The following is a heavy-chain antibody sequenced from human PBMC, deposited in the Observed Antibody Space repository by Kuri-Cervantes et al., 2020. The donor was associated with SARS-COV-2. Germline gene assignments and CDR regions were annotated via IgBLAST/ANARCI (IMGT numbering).Heavy chain of an antibody. D-gene: IGHD4-17*01. V-gene: IGHV3-11*04. CDR1: GFTFSDYY. CDR2: ISSSGSTI. J-gene: IGHJ4*02. CDR3: ARVVSLLYGDYYQDYFEY. Sequence: LSLTCAASGFTFSDYYMSWIRQAPGKGLEWVSYISSSGSTIYYADSVKGRFTISRDNAKNSLYLQMNSLRAEDTAVYYCARVVSLLYGDYYQDYFEYWGQGTLVTVSS.